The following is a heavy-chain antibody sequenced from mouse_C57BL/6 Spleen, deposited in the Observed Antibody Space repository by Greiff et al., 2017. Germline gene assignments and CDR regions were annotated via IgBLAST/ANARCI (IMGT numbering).Heavy chain of an antibody. V-gene: IGHV1-26*01. J-gene: IGHJ2*01. Sequence: EVQLQQSGPELVKPGASVKISCKASGYTFTDYYMNWVKQSHGKSLEWIGDINPNNGGTSYNQKFKGKATLTVDKSSSTAYMELRSLTSEDSAVYYCARRRGPGGPFDYWGQGTTRTVSS. CDR1: GYTFTDYY. CDR3: ARRRGPGGPFDY. CDR2: INPNNGGT.